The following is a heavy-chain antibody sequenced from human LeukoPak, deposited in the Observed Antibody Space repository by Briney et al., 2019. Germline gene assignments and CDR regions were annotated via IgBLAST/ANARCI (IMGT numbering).Heavy chain of an antibody. CDR3: AKDLSSSWTFDY. J-gene: IGHJ4*02. D-gene: IGHD6-13*01. V-gene: IGHV3-21*04. CDR2: ISGSSSYI. CDR1: GFTVNNNY. Sequence: PGGSLRLSCAASGFTVNNNYMGWVRQAPGKGLEWVSSISGSSSYIYYADSLKGRFTVSRDNARNSLYLQMNSLRAEDTAVYYCAKDLSSSWTFDYWGQGTLVTVSS.